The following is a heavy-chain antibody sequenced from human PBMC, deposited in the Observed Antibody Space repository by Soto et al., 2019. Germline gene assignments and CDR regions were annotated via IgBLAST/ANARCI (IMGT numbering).Heavy chain of an antibody. CDR2: TFYRCGWFN. V-gene: IGHV6-1*01. Sequence: PSQTLSLPCAISGHSVPSNSAAWNSITQSPSRGLEWLGRTFYRCGWFNDYAVSVKGRISTNPDTSKNQFSLQLNSVTPEDTAVYYCATGGSVGPLTGYGFDSWGQETLVTVSS. D-gene: IGHD5-12*01. CDR3: ATGGSVGPLTGYGFDS. J-gene: IGHJ4*02. CDR1: GHSVPSNSAA.